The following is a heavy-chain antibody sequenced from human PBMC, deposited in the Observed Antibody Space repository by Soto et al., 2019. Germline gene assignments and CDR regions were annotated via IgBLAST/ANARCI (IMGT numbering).Heavy chain of an antibody. Sequence: QVQLQQWGAGLLKPSETLSLTCAVYGGSFSGYYWSWIRQPPGKGLEWIGEINHSGSTNYNPSLKSRVTISVDTSKNQFSLKLSSVTAADTAVYYCARGGPLLWFGELFFYYYYGMDVWGQGTTVTVSS. CDR3: ARGGPLLWFGELFFYYYYGMDV. J-gene: IGHJ6*02. D-gene: IGHD3-10*01. CDR1: GGSFSGYY. CDR2: INHSGST. V-gene: IGHV4-34*01.